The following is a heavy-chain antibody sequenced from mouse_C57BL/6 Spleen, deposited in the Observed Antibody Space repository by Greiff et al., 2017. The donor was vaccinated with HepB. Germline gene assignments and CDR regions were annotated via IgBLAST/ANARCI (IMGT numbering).Heavy chain of an antibody. CDR1: GFTFTDYY. J-gene: IGHJ1*03. V-gene: IGHV7-3*01. CDR2: IRNKANGYTT. Sequence: DVKLVESGGGLVQPGGSLSLSCAASGFTFTDYYMSWVRQPPGKALEWLGFIRNKANGYTTEYSASVKGRFTISRDNAKNTLFLQMTSLRSEDTAMYYCARHSYWYFDVWGTGTTVTVSS. CDR3: ARHSYWYFDV.